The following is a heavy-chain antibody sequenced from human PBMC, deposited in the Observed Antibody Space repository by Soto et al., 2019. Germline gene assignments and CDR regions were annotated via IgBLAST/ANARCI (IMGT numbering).Heavy chain of an antibody. Sequence: GGSLRLSCAASGFTFSSYAMSWVRQAPGKGLEWVSAISGSGGSTYYADSVKGRFTISRDNSKNTLYLQMNSLRAEDTAVYYCASRGPWLALYYYYYDMDVWGQGTTVTVSS. J-gene: IGHJ6*02. CDR1: GFTFSSYA. V-gene: IGHV3-23*01. CDR2: ISGSGGST. D-gene: IGHD6-19*01. CDR3: ASRGPWLALYYYYYDMDV.